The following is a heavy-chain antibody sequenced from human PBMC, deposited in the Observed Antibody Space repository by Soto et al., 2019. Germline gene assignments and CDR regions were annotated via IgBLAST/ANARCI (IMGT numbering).Heavy chain of an antibody. Sequence: GGSLRLSCAASGFTFSSYSMNWVRQAPGKGLEWVSSISSSSSYIYYADSVKGRFTISRDNAKNSLYLQMNSLRAEDTAVYYCARSAAFPPMTTREHKLKNRLLIDQLLSWFDPWGQGTLVTVSS. J-gene: IGHJ5*02. D-gene: IGHD2-2*01. CDR2: ISSSSSYI. V-gene: IGHV3-21*01. CDR3: ARSAAFPPMTTREHKLKNRLLIDQLLSWFDP. CDR1: GFTFSSYS.